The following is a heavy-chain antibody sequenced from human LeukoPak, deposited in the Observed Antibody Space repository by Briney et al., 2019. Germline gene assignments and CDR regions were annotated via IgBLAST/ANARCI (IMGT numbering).Heavy chain of an antibody. CDR1: GFTFSSYS. CDR3: ARIDYADY. CDR2: ISSSSSTI. Sequence: GGSLRLSCAASGFTFSSYSMNWVRQAPGKGLEWVSYISSSSSTIYYADSVKGRSTISRDNAKNSLYLQMNSLRAEDTAVYYCARIDYADYWGQGTLVTVSS. V-gene: IGHV3-48*01. D-gene: IGHD4-17*01. J-gene: IGHJ4*02.